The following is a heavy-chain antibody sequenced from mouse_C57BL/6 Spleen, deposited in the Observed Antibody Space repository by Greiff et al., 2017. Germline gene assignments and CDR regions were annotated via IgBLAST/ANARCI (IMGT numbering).Heavy chain of an antibody. D-gene: IGHD1-1*01. J-gene: IGHJ2*02. CDR1: GYTFTDYY. V-gene: IGHV1-26*01. Sequence: EVQLQQSGPELVKPGASVKISCKASGYTFTDYYMNWVKQSHGKSLEWIGDINPNNGGTSYNQKFKGKATLTVDKSSSTAYMELRSLTSEDSAVYYCANYYCRSLFDHWRQGTSLTVPS. CDR3: ANYYCRSLFDH. CDR2: INPNNGGT.